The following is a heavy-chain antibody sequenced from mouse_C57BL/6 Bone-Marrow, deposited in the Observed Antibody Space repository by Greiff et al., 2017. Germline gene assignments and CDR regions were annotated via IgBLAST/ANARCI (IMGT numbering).Heavy chain of an antibody. D-gene: IGHD1-1*01. CDR2: IHPSDSDT. J-gene: IGHJ3*01. Sequence: QVQLQQSGAELVKPGASVKVSCKASGYTFTSYWMHWVKQRPGQGLEWIGRIHPSDSDTNYNQKFKGKATLTVDKSSSTAYMQLSSLTSEDSAVYYCAMGYYGSSVFAYWGQGTLVTVSA. V-gene: IGHV1-74*01. CDR1: GYTFTSYW. CDR3: AMGYYGSSVFAY.